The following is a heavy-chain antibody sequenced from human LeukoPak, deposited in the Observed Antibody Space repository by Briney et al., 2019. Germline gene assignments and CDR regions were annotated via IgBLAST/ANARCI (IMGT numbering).Heavy chain of an antibody. CDR3: ARHAGFNWFDP. J-gene: IGHJ5*02. CDR2: INHSGST. Sequence: SETLSLTCAVYGGSFSGYYWSWIRQPPGKGLGWIGEINHSGSTNYNPSLKSRVTISVDTSKNQFSLKLSSVTAADTAVYYCARHAGFNWFDPWGQGTLVTVSS. CDR1: GGSFSGYY. V-gene: IGHV4-34*01.